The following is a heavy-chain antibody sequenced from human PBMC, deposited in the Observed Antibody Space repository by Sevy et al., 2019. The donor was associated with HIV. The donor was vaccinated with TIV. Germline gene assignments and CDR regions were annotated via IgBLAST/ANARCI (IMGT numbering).Heavy chain of an antibody. D-gene: IGHD2-15*01. V-gene: IGHV3-23*01. Sequence: GGSLRLSCAASGFTFSSYAMSWVRQAPGKGLEWVSAISGSGGSTYYADSVKGRFTISRENSKNTLYLQMNSLRAEDTAIYYCAKDQHGGNPYYFDYWGQGTLVTVSS. CDR2: ISGSGGST. CDR1: GFTFSSYA. J-gene: IGHJ4*02. CDR3: AKDQHGGNPYYFDY.